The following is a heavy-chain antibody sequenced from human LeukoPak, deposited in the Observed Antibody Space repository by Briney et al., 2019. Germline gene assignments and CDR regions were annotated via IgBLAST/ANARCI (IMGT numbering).Heavy chain of an antibody. V-gene: IGHV4-39*02. Sequence: PSETLSLTCTVSGGSIATGTYYWGWIRQPPGKGLEWIGSIYYSGNTYYNPSLKSRVTISVDTSKNQFSLKLSSVTAADTAVYYCARDKGLRYGYSLLDYWGQGTLVTVSS. J-gene: IGHJ4*02. CDR1: GGSIATGTYY. D-gene: IGHD5-24*01. CDR3: ARDKGLRYGYSLLDY. CDR2: IYYSGNT.